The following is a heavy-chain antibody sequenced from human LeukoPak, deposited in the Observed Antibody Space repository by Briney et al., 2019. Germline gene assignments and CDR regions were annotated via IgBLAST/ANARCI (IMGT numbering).Heavy chain of an antibody. J-gene: IGHJ4*02. D-gene: IGHD3-22*01. V-gene: IGHV4-59*01. Sequence: PSETLSLTCTVSGGSISSYCWSWIRQPPGKGLEWIGYIYYSGSTNYNPSLKSRVTISVDTSKNQFSLKLSSVTAADTAVYYCARAYYDSSGYFDYWGQGTLVTVSS. CDR2: IYYSGST. CDR3: ARAYYDSSGYFDY. CDR1: GGSISSYC.